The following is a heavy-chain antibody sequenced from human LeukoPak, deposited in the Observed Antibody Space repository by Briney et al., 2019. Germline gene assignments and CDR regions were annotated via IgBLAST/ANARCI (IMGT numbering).Heavy chain of an antibody. Sequence: GGSLRLSCAASGFTFSIYAMSWVRQAPGKGLERVSSITSSGTGTFYADSVKGRLTISRDNSENTLYLQMNSLRVEDTAVYYCAKDRPNYYDSSGHYYRRNGDYWGQGTLVTVSS. CDR2: ITSSGTGT. V-gene: IGHV3-23*01. CDR3: AKDRPNYYDSSGHYYRRNGDY. J-gene: IGHJ4*02. D-gene: IGHD3-22*01. CDR1: GFTFSIYA.